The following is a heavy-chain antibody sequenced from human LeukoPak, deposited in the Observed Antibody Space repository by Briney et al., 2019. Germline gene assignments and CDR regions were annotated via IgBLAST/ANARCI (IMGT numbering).Heavy chain of an antibody. CDR2: ISGSSSDT. CDR3: AKMGSGSSTSDY. CDR1: GFTFSDHY. D-gene: IGHD3-10*01. J-gene: IGHJ4*02. Sequence: GGSLRLSCAASGFTFSDHYMNWIRQAPGKGPEWLSYISGSSSDTNYADSVKGRFTISRDNAKNSLYLQMNSLRAEDTAVYYCAKMGSGSSTSDYWGQGTLVTVSS. V-gene: IGHV3-11*06.